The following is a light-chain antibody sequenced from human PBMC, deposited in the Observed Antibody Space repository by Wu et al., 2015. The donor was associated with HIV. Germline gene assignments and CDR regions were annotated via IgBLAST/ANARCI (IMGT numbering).Light chain of an antibody. CDR1: QSVSSNY. CDR2: GAS. J-gene: IGKJ1*01. V-gene: IGKV3-20*01. CDR3: QQYGSSPRT. Sequence: EIVLTQSPGTLSLSPGERATLSCRARQSVSSNYLAWYQQKPGQAPRLLIYGASGRATGIPDRFSGSGSGTDFTLTITRLEPEDFAVYYCQQYGSSPRTFGQGTKVEIK.